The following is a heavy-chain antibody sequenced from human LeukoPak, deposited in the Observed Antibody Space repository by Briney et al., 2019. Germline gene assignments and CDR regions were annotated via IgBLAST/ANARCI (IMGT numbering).Heavy chain of an antibody. CDR1: GELFNNNP. V-gene: IGHV1-69*04. CDR2: IIPILGIA. D-gene: IGHD5-24*01. Sequence: SVKVSCKTSGELFNNNPANWMRQAPGQRLEWIGRIIPILGIANYAQKFQGRVTITADKSTSTAYMELSRLRSEDTAVYYCAGDVTGGGLGYWGQGTLVTVSS. CDR3: AGDVTGGGLGY. J-gene: IGHJ4*02.